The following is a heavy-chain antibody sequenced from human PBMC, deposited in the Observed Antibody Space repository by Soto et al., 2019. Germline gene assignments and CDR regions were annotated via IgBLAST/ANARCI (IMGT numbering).Heavy chain of an antibody. J-gene: IGHJ3*02. CDR2: IHSDGSST. Sequence: EVQLVESGGGLVQPGESLRLSCVASGFTFSYYWMHWVRQGPGKGLVWVSRIHSDGSSTTYADSVKGRFTISRDNATNTLYLQMNSLRAEDTAVYYCARGDRGAFDIWGPGTVVTVSS. D-gene: IGHD1-26*01. V-gene: IGHV3-74*01. CDR3: ARGDRGAFDI. CDR1: GFTFSYYW.